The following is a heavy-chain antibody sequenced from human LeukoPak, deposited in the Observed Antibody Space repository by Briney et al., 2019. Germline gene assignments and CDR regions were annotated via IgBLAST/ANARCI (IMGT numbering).Heavy chain of an antibody. D-gene: IGHD1-26*01. V-gene: IGHV5-51*01. CDR1: EYSFTNYW. J-gene: IGHJ4*02. CDR3: ARSWSGRYSYFDY. CDR2: IYPGDSDI. Sequence: GESLKISCKGSEYSFTNYWIGWVRQMPGKGLEWMGIIYPGDSDIRYSPSFQGQVTMSADKSINTAYLQWSSLKASDTAMYYCARSWSGRYSYFDYWGQGTLVTVSS.